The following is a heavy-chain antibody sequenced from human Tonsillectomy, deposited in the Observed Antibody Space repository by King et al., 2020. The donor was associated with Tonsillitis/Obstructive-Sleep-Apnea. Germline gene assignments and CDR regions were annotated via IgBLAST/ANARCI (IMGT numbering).Heavy chain of an antibody. CDR3: AKASQSYYYDRSGYYGGVHY. Sequence: VQLVESGGGVVQPGRSLRLSCAASGFTFSSYGMHWVRQAPGKGLEWVAVISYDGSNKYYADSVKGRFTISRDNSKNTLYLQMNSLRAEDTAVYYCAKASQSYYYDRSGYYGGVHYGGQGTRVTVS. CDR1: GFTFSSYG. V-gene: IGHV3-30*18. J-gene: IGHJ4*02. D-gene: IGHD3-22*01. CDR2: ISYDGSNK.